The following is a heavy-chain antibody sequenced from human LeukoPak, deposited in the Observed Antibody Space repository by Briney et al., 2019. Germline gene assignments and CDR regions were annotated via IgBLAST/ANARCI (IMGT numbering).Heavy chain of an antibody. Sequence: GGSLRLCCVASGFTFNNYAMAWVRQAPEKGLEWVSSITDNGFNTYYADSVKGRFTISRDNSKNTLYLQMNSLRAEDTALYYCAKGLRGNYDHWGQGTLVTVSS. D-gene: IGHD1-26*01. CDR1: GFTFNNYA. CDR3: AKGLRGNYDH. V-gene: IGHV3-23*01. CDR2: ITDNGFNT. J-gene: IGHJ5*02.